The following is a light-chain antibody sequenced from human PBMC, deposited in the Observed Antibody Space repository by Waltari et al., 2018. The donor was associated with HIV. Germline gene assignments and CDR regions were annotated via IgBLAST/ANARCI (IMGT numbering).Light chain of an antibody. J-gene: IGKJ5*01. CDR2: EVS. CDR1: ESLLHSDGKTY. CDR3: MQSMKLPLT. V-gene: IGKV2D-29*01. Sequence: IVMTQTALSLSVTPGQPACIHCKPGESLLHSDGKTYLFWYLQKAGQPPQLLIFEVSTRFSGVPDRFSGSGSGTDFTLRISRVEAGDVGIYYCMQSMKLPLTFGQGTRLDIK.